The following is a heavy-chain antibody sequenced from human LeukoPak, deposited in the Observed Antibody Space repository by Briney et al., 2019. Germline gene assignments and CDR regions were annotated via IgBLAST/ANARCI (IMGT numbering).Heavy chain of an antibody. CDR2: IYTSGST. CDR1: GGSISSGSYY. CDR3: ATRGHSSGRYNWFDS. V-gene: IGHV4-61*02. Sequence: PSQTLSLTCTVSGGSISSGSYYWSWIRQPAGKGLEWIGRIYTSGSTNYNPSLNSRVTISIDTSKNQFSLKLSSVTAADTAVYYCATRGHSSGRYNWFDSWGQGTLVTVSS. D-gene: IGHD6-19*01. J-gene: IGHJ5*01.